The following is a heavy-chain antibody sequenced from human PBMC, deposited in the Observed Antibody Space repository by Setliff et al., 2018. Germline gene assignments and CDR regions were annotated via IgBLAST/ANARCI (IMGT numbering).Heavy chain of an antibody. D-gene: IGHD3-3*01. J-gene: IGHJ4*02. Sequence: SVKVSCKASGYTFTSYDINWVRQATGQGLEWMGGIIPMFGTANYAQKFQGRVTITADESTSTAYMELSSLRSEDTAVYYCARELPRTIFGVVIDYWGQGTLVTVSS. CDR3: ARELPRTIFGVVIDY. CDR2: IIPMFGTA. V-gene: IGHV1-69*13. CDR1: GYTFTSYD.